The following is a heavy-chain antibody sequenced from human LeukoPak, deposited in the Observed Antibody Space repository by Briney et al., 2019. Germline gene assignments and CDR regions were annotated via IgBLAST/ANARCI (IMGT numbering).Heavy chain of an antibody. Sequence: SVKVSCKASGGTFSSYAISCVRQAPGQGLEWMGGIIPIFGTANYAQKFQGRVTITTDESTSTAYMELSSLRSEDTAVYYCARGAPDCSGGSCYRSVYYYYMADWGKGTTVTVSS. J-gene: IGHJ6*03. CDR1: GGTFSSYA. D-gene: IGHD2-15*01. CDR3: ARGAPDCSGGSCYRSVYYYYMAD. V-gene: IGHV1-69*05. CDR2: IIPIFGTA.